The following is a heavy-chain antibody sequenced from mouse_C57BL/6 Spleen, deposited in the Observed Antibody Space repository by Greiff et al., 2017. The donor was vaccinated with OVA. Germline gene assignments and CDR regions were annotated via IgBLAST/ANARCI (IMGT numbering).Heavy chain of an antibody. V-gene: IGHV1-19*01. CDR1: GYTFTDYY. J-gene: IGHJ1*03. CDR3: ARRFTTVVASYWYFDV. Sequence: EVQLQQSGPVLVKPGASVKMSCKASGYTFTDYYMNWVKQSHGKSLEWIGVINPYNGGTSYNQKFKGKATLTVDKSSSTAYMELNSLTSEDSAVYYCARRFTTVVASYWYFDVWGTGTTVTVSS. D-gene: IGHD1-1*01. CDR2: INPYNGGT.